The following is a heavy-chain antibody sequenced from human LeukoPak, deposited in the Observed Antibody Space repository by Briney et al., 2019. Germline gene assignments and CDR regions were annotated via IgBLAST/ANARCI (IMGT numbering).Heavy chain of an antibody. CDR2: IYYAGST. Sequence: SETLSLTCTVSGGSISSSYYYWGWTRQPPGAGLERIGNIYYAGSTYDNPSLKSRITMSVDTSKNQFSLRLSSVTAADTAVYYCASLYCSGGSCYPRYWGQGTLVAVSS. V-gene: IGHV4-39*01. CDR3: ASLYCSGGSCYPRY. J-gene: IGHJ4*02. D-gene: IGHD2-15*01. CDR1: GGSISSSYYY.